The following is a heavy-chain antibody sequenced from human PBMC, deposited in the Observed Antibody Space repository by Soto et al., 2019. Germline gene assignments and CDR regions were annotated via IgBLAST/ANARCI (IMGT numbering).Heavy chain of an antibody. Sequence: QVQLQESGPGLVKPSETLSLTCTVSGGSISSYYWSWIRQPPGKRLEWIGYIYYSGSTNYNPSLKTRVTKAVDTSKHLFSPQLSSVTAADTAVYYCAGGVTVAGTPYWGQGTLVTVSS. J-gene: IGHJ4*02. V-gene: IGHV4-59*01. D-gene: IGHD6-19*01. CDR1: GGSISSYY. CDR2: IYYSGST. CDR3: AGGVTVAGTPY.